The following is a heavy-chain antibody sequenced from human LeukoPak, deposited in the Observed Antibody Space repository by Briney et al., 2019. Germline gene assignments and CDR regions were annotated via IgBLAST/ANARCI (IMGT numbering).Heavy chain of an antibody. CDR1: GFTFSHYW. V-gene: IGHV3-7*02. CDR3: ATQRSGIFDY. CDR2: IKQDGSEK. D-gene: IGHD1-14*01. J-gene: IGHJ4*02. Sequence: GGSRRLSCATSGFTFSHYWMAWVRQAPGKGLEWVANIKQDGSEKYNVDSVKGRFTLSRDNAKNSLYLQMNSLRVEDTAVYYCATQRSGIFDYWGQGTLVTVSS.